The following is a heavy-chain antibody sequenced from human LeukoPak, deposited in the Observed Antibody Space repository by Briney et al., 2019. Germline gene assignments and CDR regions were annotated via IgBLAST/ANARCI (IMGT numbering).Heavy chain of an antibody. CDR1: GYSISSGYY. Sequence: PSETLSLTRTVSGYSISSGYYWGWIRQPPGKGLEWIGSIYHSGSTYYDPSLKSRVTISVDTSKNQFSLKLSSVTAADTAVYYCARADVVVVPAVGRYNWFDPWGQGTLVTVSS. J-gene: IGHJ5*02. V-gene: IGHV4-38-2*02. CDR2: IYHSGST. CDR3: ARADVVVVPAVGRYNWFDP. D-gene: IGHD2-2*01.